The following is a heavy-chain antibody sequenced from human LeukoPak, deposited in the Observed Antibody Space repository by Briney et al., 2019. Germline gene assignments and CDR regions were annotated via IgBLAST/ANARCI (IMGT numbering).Heavy chain of an antibody. V-gene: IGHV4-34*01. CDR2: INHSGST. J-gene: IGHJ5*02. Sequence: SETLSLTCAVYGGSFSGYYWSWIRQPPGKGLEWIGEINHSGSTNYNPSLKSRVTMSVDTSKNQFSLKLSSVTAADTAVYYCARDQHFGGLDPWGQGTLVTVSS. D-gene: IGHD3-16*01. CDR3: ARDQHFGGLDP. CDR1: GGSFSGYY.